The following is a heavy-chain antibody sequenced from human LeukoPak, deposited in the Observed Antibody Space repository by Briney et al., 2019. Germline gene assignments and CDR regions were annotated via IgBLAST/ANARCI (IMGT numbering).Heavy chain of an antibody. D-gene: IGHD5-24*01. CDR1: GYTFTSYY. Sequence: ASVKVSCKASGYTFTSYYMHWVRQAPGQGLEWMGIINPSGGTTSYAQKFQGRVTMTGDTSTSTVYMELSSLRSEDTAVYYCARVATIKWDYFDYWGQGTLVTVSS. V-gene: IGHV1-46*01. CDR3: ARVATIKWDYFDY. J-gene: IGHJ4*02. CDR2: INPSGGTT.